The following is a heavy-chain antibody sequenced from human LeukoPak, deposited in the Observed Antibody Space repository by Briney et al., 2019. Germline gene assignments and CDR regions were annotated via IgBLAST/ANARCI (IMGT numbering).Heavy chain of an antibody. D-gene: IGHD3-10*01. V-gene: IGHV3-23*01. Sequence: GGSLRLSCAASGFTFSSYAITWVRQAPGKGLEWVSSISGSSTSTYYAESVKGRFTISSDNSKNTLYLQMNSLRAEDTAVYYCAKRYSGSGSNFNPLENWGQGTLVTVSS. CDR3: AKRYSGSGSNFNPLEN. CDR2: ISGSSTST. CDR1: GFTFSSYA. J-gene: IGHJ4*02.